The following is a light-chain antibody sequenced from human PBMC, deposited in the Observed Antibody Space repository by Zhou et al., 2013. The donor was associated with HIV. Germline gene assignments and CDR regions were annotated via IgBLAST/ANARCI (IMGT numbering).Light chain of an antibody. CDR3: QRYNLAPII. V-gene: IGKV1-27*01. CDR2: SIS. J-gene: IGKJ5*01. CDR1: QDIPVY. Sequence: DSHLTQSPSSLSASVGDRVTISCRASQDIPVYLAWFQQKPGKLPEVIIHSISTLQPGVPSRFSGGGSGTEFTLTINDLQPEDVATYYCQRYNLAPIIFGQGTQLELK.